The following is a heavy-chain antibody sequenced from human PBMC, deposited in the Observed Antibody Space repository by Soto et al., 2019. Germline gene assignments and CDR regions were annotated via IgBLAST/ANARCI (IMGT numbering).Heavy chain of an antibody. CDR2: IYYSGST. D-gene: IGHD5-12*01. CDR3: ARGVVATRMGLGI. CDR1: GVSISSYY. Sequence: SETLSLTCTVSGVSISSYYWSWIRQPPGRGLEWIGYIYYSGSTNYNPSLKSRVTISVDTSKNQFSLKLSSVTAADTAVYYCARGVVATRMGLGIWGQGTMVTVS. V-gene: IGHV4-59*01. J-gene: IGHJ3*02.